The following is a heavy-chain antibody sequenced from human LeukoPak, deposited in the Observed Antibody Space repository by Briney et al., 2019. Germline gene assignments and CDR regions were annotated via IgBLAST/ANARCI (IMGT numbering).Heavy chain of an antibody. V-gene: IGHV3-74*01. CDR1: GFTFSSYW. J-gene: IGHJ4*02. Sequence: GGSLRLSCAASGFTFSSYWMHWVRQAPGKGLVWVSRINSDGSSTSYADSVKGRFTISRDNAKNTLYLQMNSLRVEDTAVYYCARAGCGGDCYSFDYWGQGTLVTVSS. CDR2: INSDGSST. D-gene: IGHD2-21*02. CDR3: ARAGCGGDCYSFDY.